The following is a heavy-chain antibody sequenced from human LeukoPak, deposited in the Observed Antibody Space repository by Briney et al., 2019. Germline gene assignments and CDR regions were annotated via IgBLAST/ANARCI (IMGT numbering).Heavy chain of an antibody. CDR1: GGSVSSYY. D-gene: IGHD3-16*01. Sequence: SETLSLTCTVSGGSVSSYYWSWIRQPPGKGLEWIGYIYYSGITNYNPSLKSRVTISVDTSKNQFSLKLSSVTAADTAVYYCARVGGVPLGAFDIWGQGTVVTVSS. V-gene: IGHV4-59*02. CDR3: ARVGGVPLGAFDI. CDR2: IYYSGIT. J-gene: IGHJ3*02.